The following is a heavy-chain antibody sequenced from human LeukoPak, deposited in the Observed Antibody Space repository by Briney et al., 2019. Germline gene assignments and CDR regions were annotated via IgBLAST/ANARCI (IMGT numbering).Heavy chain of an antibody. D-gene: IGHD3-10*01. Sequence: SVKVSCKASGGTFSSYAISWVRQAPGQGLEWMGGIIPIFGTANYAQKFQGRVTITADESTSTAYMELSSLRSEDTAVYYCASPYYGSGITAPDVWGQGTTVTVSS. CDR1: GGTFSSYA. CDR3: ASPYYGSGITAPDV. V-gene: IGHV1-69*13. J-gene: IGHJ6*02. CDR2: IIPIFGTA.